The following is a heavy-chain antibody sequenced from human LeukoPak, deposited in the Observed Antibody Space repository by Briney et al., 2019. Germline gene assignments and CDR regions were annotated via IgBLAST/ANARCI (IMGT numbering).Heavy chain of an antibody. V-gene: IGHV4-59*01. CDR1: GGSIRSYY. CDR3: ARGNYDYWSPHHAFDI. J-gene: IGHJ3*02. Sequence: KPAETLSLTCTVSGGSIRSYYWSWIRQSPRKGLEWIGYLYYSGSTNYNPSLKSRVTISVDTSKNQLSLKLSSITAADTAVYFFARGNYDYWSPHHAFDIWGQGTMVTVSS. CDR2: LYYSGST. D-gene: IGHD3-3*01.